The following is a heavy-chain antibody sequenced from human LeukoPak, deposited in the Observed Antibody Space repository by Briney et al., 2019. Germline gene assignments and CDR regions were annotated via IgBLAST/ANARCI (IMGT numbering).Heavy chain of an antibody. CDR2: ISSSSSYI. Sequence: GGSLRLSCAASGFTFSGYSMNWVRQAPGKGLEWVSSISSSSSYIYYADSVKGRFTISRDNAKNSLYLQMNSLRAEDTAVYYCAREREYNYGHMLGYWGQGTLVTVSS. J-gene: IGHJ4*02. D-gene: IGHD5-18*01. CDR3: AREREYNYGHMLGY. V-gene: IGHV3-21*01. CDR1: GFTFSGYS.